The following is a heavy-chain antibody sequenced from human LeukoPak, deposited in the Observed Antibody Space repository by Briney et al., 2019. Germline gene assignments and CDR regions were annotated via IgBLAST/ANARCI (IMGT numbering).Heavy chain of an antibody. CDR3: ARDRIAVTGRKYYYYMDV. CDR2: IYTSGST. V-gene: IGHV4-4*07. J-gene: IGHJ6*03. D-gene: IGHD6-19*01. CDR1: GGSITIYY. Sequence: SETLSLTCTVSGGSITIYYWSWIRQPAGKGLEWIGRIYTSGSTNYNPSLKSRVTMSVDTSKNQFSLKLSSVTAADTAMYYCARDRIAVTGRKYYYYMDVWGKGTTVTVSS.